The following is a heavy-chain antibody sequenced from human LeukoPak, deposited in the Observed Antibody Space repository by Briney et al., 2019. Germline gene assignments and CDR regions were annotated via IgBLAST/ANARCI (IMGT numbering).Heavy chain of an antibody. D-gene: IGHD3-10*01. CDR2: IRGKAYGGTT. CDR3: TRTDYYYGSGSYYDFDY. J-gene: IGHJ4*02. V-gene: IGHV3-49*03. Sequence: GGSLRLSCTASGFTFGDYAMSWFHQAPGKGLEWVGFIRGKAYGGTTEYAASVKGRFTISRDDSKTIAYLQMNRLKTEDTAVYYCTRTDYYYGSGSYYDFDYWGQGTLVTISS. CDR1: GFTFGDYA.